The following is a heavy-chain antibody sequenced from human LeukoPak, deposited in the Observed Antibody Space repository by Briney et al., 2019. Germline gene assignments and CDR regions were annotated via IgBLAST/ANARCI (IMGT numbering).Heavy chain of an antibody. CDR2: IIPILGIA. J-gene: IGHJ4*02. Sequence: ASVKVSCKASGGTFSSYAISWVRQAPGQGLEWMGRIIPILGIANYAQKFQGRVTITADKSTSTAYMELSSLRSEDTAVYYCARDEVYGGYVDYWGQGTLVTVSS. V-gene: IGHV1-69*04. D-gene: IGHD4-23*01. CDR1: GGTFSSYA. CDR3: ARDEVYGGYVDY.